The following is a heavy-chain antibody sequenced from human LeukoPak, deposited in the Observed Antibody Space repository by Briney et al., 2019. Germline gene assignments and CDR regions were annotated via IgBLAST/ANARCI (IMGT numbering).Heavy chain of an antibody. V-gene: IGHV3-13*04. Sequence: GGSLRLSCAASGFTFTNYDMHWVRQATGKRLEWVSAIGTAGDTYYPGSVKGRFTISRDNARNSLYLQMNSLTAEDTAVYYCARIRGIAAAGDYWGQGTLVTVSS. J-gene: IGHJ4*02. CDR1: GFTFTNYD. D-gene: IGHD6-13*01. CDR2: IGTAGDT. CDR3: ARIRGIAAAGDY.